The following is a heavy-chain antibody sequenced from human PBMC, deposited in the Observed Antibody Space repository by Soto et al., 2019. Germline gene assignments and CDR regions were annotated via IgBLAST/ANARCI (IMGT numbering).Heavy chain of an antibody. CDR1: GFTFSSYA. V-gene: IGHV3-23*01. D-gene: IGHD6-13*01. CDR2: ISGSGGST. Sequence: EVQLLESGGGLVQPGGSLRLSCAASGFTFSSYAMNWVRQAPGKGLEWVSVISGSGGSTYYADSVKGRFTISRDNSKNTLYLQMNSLRAEDTAVYYCARRGPGTYFNYWGQGTLVTVSS. J-gene: IGHJ4*02. CDR3: ARRGPGTYFNY.